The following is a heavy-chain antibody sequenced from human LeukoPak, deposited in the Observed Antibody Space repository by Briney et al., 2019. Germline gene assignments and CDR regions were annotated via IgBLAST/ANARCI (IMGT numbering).Heavy chain of an antibody. Sequence: QSGGSLRLSCAASGFTFSSYAMSWVRQAPGKGLEWVSAISTSGDSTYSADSVRGRFTISRDNSKNTLYLQMNSLRAEDTAVYYCAKSGFSPLEGVDTMDYWGQGTLVTVSS. CDR1: GFTFSSYA. CDR2: ISTSGDST. V-gene: IGHV3-23*01. CDR3: AKSGFSPLEGVDTMDY. J-gene: IGHJ4*02. D-gene: IGHD5-18*01.